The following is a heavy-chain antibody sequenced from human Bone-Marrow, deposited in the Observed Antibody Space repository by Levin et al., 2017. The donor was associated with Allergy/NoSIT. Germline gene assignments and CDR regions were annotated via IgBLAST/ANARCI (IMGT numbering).Heavy chain of an antibody. D-gene: IGHD4-17*01. J-gene: IGHJ4*02. CDR1: GGSISTDGYY. CDR2: IHNSGST. CDR3: VRESDFGDFL. Sequence: SETLSLTCTVSGGSISTDGYYWNWVRQHPGRGLEWIGYIHNSGSTYYSSSLKSRVTISVDTSKTQFSLKLSSVTAADTAVYYCVRESDFGDFLWGQGTLVTVSS. V-gene: IGHV4-31*03.